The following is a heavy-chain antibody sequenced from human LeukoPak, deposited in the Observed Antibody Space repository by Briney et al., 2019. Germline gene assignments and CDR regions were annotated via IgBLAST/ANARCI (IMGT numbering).Heavy chain of an antibody. J-gene: IGHJ5*02. CDR1: GYIFTGYY. V-gene: IGHV1-2*02. D-gene: IGHD6-6*01. CDR3: ARLATLSTVAARGRTWFDA. Sequence: ASVKVSCKASGYIFTGYYMHWVRQAPGQGLEWMGWINCNSGDTNYAQRFQGRVTMTRDTSISTAYMEVGSLMSDDTAVYYCARLATLSTVAARGRTWFDAWGQGTLVTVSS. CDR2: INCNSGDT.